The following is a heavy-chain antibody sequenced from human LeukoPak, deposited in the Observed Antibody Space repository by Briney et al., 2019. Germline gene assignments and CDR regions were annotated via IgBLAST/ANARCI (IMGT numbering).Heavy chain of an antibody. Sequence: GASVKVSCKASGYTFTSYYMHWVRQAPGQGLEWMGWINPNSGGTNYAQKFQGRVTMTRDTSISTAYMELSRLRSDDTAVYYCATQYIVATLTQRYYYYGMDVWGQGTTVTVSS. D-gene: IGHD5-12*01. CDR2: INPNSGGT. V-gene: IGHV1-2*02. J-gene: IGHJ6*02. CDR1: GYTFTSYY. CDR3: ATQYIVATLTQRYYYYGMDV.